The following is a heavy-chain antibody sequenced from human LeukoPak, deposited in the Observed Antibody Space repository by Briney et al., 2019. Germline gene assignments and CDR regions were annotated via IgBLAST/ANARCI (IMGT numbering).Heavy chain of an antibody. CDR2: IYPGDSDT. Sequence: GESLKISCKGSGYSFTSYWIGWVRQMPGKGLEWMGIIYPGDSDTRYSPSFQGQVTISADKSISTAYLQWSSLKASDTAMYYCASLVLRYFDWSAPNAFDIWGQGTMVTVSS. D-gene: IGHD3-9*01. CDR3: ASLVLRYFDWSAPNAFDI. V-gene: IGHV5-51*01. CDR1: GYSFTSYW. J-gene: IGHJ3*02.